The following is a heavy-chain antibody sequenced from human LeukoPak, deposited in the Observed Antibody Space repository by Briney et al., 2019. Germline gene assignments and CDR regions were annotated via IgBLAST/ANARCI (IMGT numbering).Heavy chain of an antibody. Sequence: PGGSLRLSCAASGFTFSSYAMSWVRQAPGKGLEWVSAISGSGGSTYYADSVKGRFTISRDNSKNTLYLQMNSLRAEDTAVYYCVKVGYDYVWGSWNYWGQGSLVTVSS. CDR3: VKVGYDYVWGSWNY. CDR2: ISGSGGST. V-gene: IGHV3-23*01. CDR1: GFTFSSYA. D-gene: IGHD3-16*01. J-gene: IGHJ4*02.